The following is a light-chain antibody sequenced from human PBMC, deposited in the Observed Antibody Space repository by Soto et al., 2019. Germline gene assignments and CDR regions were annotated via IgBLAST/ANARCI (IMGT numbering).Light chain of an antibody. CDR3: CSYTRSGTLI. Sequence: QSVLTQPASLSGSPGQSITISCVGTSGDIGDYNYVSWYQQHPGKVPKVIIYDVSNRPSGVSYRFSGTKSGNTASLTVSGLQAEDETAYYYCSYTRSGTLIFGTGTKVTVL. CDR2: DVS. J-gene: IGLJ1*01. CDR1: SGDIGDYNY. V-gene: IGLV2-14*01.